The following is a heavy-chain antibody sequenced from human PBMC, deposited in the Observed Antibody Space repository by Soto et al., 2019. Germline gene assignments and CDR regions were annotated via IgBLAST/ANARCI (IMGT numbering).Heavy chain of an antibody. J-gene: IGHJ2*01. V-gene: IGHV3-72*01. Sequence: PGGSLRLSCAASGFTFSDHYMDWVRQAPGKGLEWVGRAKIKAHGYDKQYAASVKGRFTVSRDDSESSFYLEMNSLKTEDTSIYYCVSPEVAGTLLDWYCDFWGLGSLVTVS. CDR2: AKIKAHGYDK. CDR1: GFTFSDHY. CDR3: VSPEVAGTLLDWYCDF. D-gene: IGHD2-15*01.